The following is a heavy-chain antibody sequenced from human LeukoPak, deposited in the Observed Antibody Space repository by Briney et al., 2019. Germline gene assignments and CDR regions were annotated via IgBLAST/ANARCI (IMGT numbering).Heavy chain of an antibody. V-gene: IGHV1-2*02. CDR2: INPNSGGT. CDR3: ARWATAEVVPAQLYYYYYGMDV. Sequence: LRASVKVSCKASGYTFTGYYMHWVRQAPGQGLEWMGWINPNSGGTNYAQKFQGRVTMTRDTSISTAYMELSRLRSDDTAVYYCARWATAEVVPAQLYYYYYGMDVWGQGTTVTVSS. D-gene: IGHD2-2*01. J-gene: IGHJ6*02. CDR1: GYTFTGYY.